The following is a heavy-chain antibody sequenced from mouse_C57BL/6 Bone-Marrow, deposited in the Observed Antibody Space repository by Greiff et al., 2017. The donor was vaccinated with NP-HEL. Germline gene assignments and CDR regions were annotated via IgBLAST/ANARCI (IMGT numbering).Heavy chain of an antibody. CDR3: ARSISPQLRLRTYARDY. CDR1: GYTFTSYW. J-gene: IGHJ4*01. CDR2: IDPSDSYT. V-gene: IGHV1-69*01. D-gene: IGHD3-2*02. Sequence: QVQLQQPGAELVMPGASVKLSCKASGYTFTSYWMHWVKQRPGQGLEWIGEIDPSDSYTNSNQKIQGKSTLTVDKSSSTAYMQLSSLTSEDSAVYYCARSISPQLRLRTYARDYWGQGTSVTVSS.